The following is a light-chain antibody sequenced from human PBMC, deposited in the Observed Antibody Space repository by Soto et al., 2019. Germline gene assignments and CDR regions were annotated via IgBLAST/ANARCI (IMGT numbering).Light chain of an antibody. V-gene: IGKV4-1*01. CDR2: WAS. Sequence: DAVLTQSPDSLAVSLGERATINCKSSQSLLYNHNKKSYLAWYQQKPGQPPKLLIYWASTRESGVPDRFSGTGSGTDFTLTINGLQTEDVAVYFCQQYLHTPRTFGQGTKVEIK. CDR1: QSLLYNHNKKSY. J-gene: IGKJ1*01. CDR3: QQYLHTPRT.